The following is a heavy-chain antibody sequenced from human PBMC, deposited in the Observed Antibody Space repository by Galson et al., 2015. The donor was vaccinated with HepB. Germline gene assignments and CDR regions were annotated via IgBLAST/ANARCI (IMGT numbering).Heavy chain of an antibody. CDR1: GFTFTSYA. Sequence: SLRLSCAASGFTFTSYAMHWVRQAPGKGLEWVAVISNDGRDKYYTDSVKGRFTISRDKFNNMLYLQMNSLRPEDTDVYYCAQDLAGYGAFYIWGQGTVVTLSS. D-gene: IGHD3-9*01. CDR3: AQDLAGYGAFYI. J-gene: IGHJ3*02. V-gene: IGHV3-30*04. CDR2: ISNDGRDK.